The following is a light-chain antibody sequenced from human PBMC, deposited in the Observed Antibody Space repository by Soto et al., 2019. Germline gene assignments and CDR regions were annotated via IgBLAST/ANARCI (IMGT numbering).Light chain of an antibody. CDR2: GAS. CDR3: AQIYTAQWT. J-gene: IGKJ1*01. V-gene: IGKV1-39*01. Sequence: DIHVTQSPSSLPASLGDRVTITCRASENIKNYLIWYQQKPGKAPKLLIYGASTLKTGVPSRFSGSGSGTDFTFTIGGLQPDDFATYYCAQIYTAQWTFGQGTTV. CDR1: ENIKNY.